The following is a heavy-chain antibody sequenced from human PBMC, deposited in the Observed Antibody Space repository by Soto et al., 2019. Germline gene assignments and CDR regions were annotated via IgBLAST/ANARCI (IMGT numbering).Heavy chain of an antibody. D-gene: IGHD3-9*01. CDR2: TYYRSKWYN. J-gene: IGHJ5*02. Sequence: SQTLSLTCAISGDSVSSNSAAWNWIRQSPSRGLEWLGRTYYRSKWYNDYAVSVKSRITINPDTSKNQFSLQLNSVTPEDTAVYYCARDGPKYYDILTGYYQGEYNWFDPWGQGTLVTVSS. CDR1: GDSVSSNSAA. CDR3: ARDGPKYYDILTGYYQGEYNWFDP. V-gene: IGHV6-1*01.